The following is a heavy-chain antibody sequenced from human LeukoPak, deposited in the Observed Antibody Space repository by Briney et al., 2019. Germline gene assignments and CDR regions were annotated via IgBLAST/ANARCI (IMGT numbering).Heavy chain of an antibody. CDR2: ISGRGGST. CDR1: GFTFSSYG. CDR3: AKDEGNYNWNIFDY. Sequence: GGSLRLSCAASGFTFSSYGMSWVRQAPGKGLEWVSAISGRGGSTYYADSVKGRFTISRDNSKNTLYLQMNGLRAEDTAVYYCAKDEGNYNWNIFDYWGQGTLVTVSS. J-gene: IGHJ4*02. D-gene: IGHD1/OR15-1a*01. V-gene: IGHV3-23*01.